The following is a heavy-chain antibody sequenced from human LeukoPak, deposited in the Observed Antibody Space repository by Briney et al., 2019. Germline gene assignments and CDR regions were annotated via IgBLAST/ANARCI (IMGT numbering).Heavy chain of an antibody. CDR2: ISSSSSTI. Sequence: GGSLRLSCAASGFTFSSYSMNWVRQAPGKGLEWVSYISSSSSTIYYADSVKGRFTISRDNAKNSLYLQMNSLRAEDTAVYYCALTAPPYYYYMDVWGQGTTVTVSS. CDR1: GFTFSSYS. CDR3: ALTAPPYYYYMDV. D-gene: IGHD2-21*02. J-gene: IGHJ6*03. V-gene: IGHV3-48*01.